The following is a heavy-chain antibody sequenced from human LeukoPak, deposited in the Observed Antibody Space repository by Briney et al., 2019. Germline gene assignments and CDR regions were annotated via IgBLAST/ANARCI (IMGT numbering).Heavy chain of an antibody. CDR1: GFTFSSSG. CDR2: IRTDE. CDR3: AKIRRIVVVPAAISY. V-gene: IGHV3-30*02. J-gene: IGHJ4*02. D-gene: IGHD2-2*02. Sequence: GGSLRLSCAVSGFTFSSSGMHWVRQAPGRGLEWVAFIRTDEDYADSVKGRFTISRDNSKNTLYLQMNSLRAEDTAVYYCAKIRRIVVVPAAISYWGQGTLVTVSS.